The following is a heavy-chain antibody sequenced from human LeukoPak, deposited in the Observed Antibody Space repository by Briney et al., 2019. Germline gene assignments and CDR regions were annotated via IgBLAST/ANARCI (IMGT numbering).Heavy chain of an antibody. J-gene: IGHJ4*02. CDR3: ARSTGMVFSNY. D-gene: IGHD2-8*01. CDR1: GFTFSSYS. CDR2: ISSSSSYI. Sequence: GGSLRLSCAASGFTFSSYSMNWVRQAPGKGLEWVLSISSSSSYIYYADSVKGRFTISRDNAKNSLYLQMNSLRAEDTAVYYCARSTGMVFSNYWGQGTLVTVSS. V-gene: IGHV3-21*01.